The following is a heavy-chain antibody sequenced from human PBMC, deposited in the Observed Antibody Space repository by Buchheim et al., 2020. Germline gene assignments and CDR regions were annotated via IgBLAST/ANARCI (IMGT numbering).Heavy chain of an antibody. J-gene: IGHJ6*03. CDR1: GFTFSDFH. V-gene: IGHV3-11*01. Sequence: QVQLVESGGGLVKPGGSLRLSCAASGFTFSDFHMSWIRQAPGKGLEWVSYISRTGNTIYYADSVKGRFTVSRDNAQNSLYLQMNSLRAEDTAVYYCASTDILTENYYYYYYMDVWGKGTT. CDR2: ISRTGNTI. CDR3: ASTDILTENYYYYYYMDV. D-gene: IGHD3-9*01.